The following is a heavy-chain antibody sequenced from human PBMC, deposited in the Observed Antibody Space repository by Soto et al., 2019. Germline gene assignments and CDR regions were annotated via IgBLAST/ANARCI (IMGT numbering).Heavy chain of an antibody. Sequence: EVHLVESGGGLVKPGGSLRLSCAVSGFSFSSCTMYWVRQAPRKGLEWVSSISPSTSHIYYADSVKGRFTISRDNAKNSLFLQMNSLRAEDTAVYYCSGCSGGACHQNYGMDVWGQGTTVTFSS. CDR1: GFSFSSCT. J-gene: IGHJ6*02. CDR3: SGCSGGACHQNYGMDV. CDR2: ISPSTSHI. D-gene: IGHD2-15*01. V-gene: IGHV3-21*01.